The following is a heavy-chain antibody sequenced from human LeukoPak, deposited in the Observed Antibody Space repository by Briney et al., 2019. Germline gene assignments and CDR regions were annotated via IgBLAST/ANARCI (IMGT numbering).Heavy chain of an antibody. Sequence: GGSLRLSCAASRFTFNNYAMSWVRQAPGKGLEWVSGISGSGGSTYYADSVKGRFTISRDNSKNTLYLQMTSLRGEDTAVYYCAKNYESGRGVPYAMDVWGQGTTVTVSS. J-gene: IGHJ6*02. CDR2: ISGSGGST. CDR1: RFTFNNYA. V-gene: IGHV3-23*01. D-gene: IGHD3-10*01. CDR3: AKNYESGRGVPYAMDV.